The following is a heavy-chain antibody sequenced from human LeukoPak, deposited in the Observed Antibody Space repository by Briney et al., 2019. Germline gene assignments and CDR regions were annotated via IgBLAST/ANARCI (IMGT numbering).Heavy chain of an antibody. V-gene: IGHV1-69*05. D-gene: IGHD1-26*01. J-gene: IGHJ4*02. Sequence: SVKVSCKASGGTFSSYAISWVRQAPGQGLEWMGGIIPIFGTANYAQKFQGRVTMTTDTSTSTAYMELRSLRSDDTAVYYCARGPSGDYWGQGTLVTVSS. CDR3: ARGPSGDY. CDR1: GGTFSSYA. CDR2: IIPIFGTA.